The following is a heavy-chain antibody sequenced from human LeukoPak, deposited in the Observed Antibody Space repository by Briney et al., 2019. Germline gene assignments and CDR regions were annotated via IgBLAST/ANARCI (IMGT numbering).Heavy chain of an antibody. CDR2: ISYDGSNK. CDR1: GFTFSSYG. Sequence: HPGGSLRLSCAASGFTFSSYGMHWVRQAPGEGLEWLAVISYDGSNKYYADSVKGRFTISRDNSKNTLYLQMNSLRAEDTAVYYCAKDADPSSFDYWGQGTLVTVSS. J-gene: IGHJ4*02. CDR3: AKDADPSSFDY. V-gene: IGHV3-30*18.